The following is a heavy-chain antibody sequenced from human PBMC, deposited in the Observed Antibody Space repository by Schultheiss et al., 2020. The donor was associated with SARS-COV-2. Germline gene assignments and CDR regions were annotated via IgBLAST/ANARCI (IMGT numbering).Heavy chain of an antibody. CDR1: GGSFSDHY. CDR3: ARVSTYYDYIWGSYRSLYFDY. Sequence: SETLSLTCAVSGGSFSDHYCTWIRQSPGGGLEWIGSIYHSGRTFYNPSLKSRITISVDTSNNQFSLKLSSVTAADTAVYYCARVSTYYDYIWGSYRSLYFDYWGQGTLVTVSS. D-gene: IGHD3-16*02. CDR2: IYHSGRT. J-gene: IGHJ4*02. V-gene: IGHV4-34*01.